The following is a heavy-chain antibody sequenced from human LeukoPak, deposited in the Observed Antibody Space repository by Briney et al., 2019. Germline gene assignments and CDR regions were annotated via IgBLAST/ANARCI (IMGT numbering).Heavy chain of an antibody. D-gene: IGHD6-19*01. CDR3: ARRGTDSGWDFDS. Sequence: SEALSLTCAVSGDSISSYYWSWIRQPAGKGLEWIGQIYTSGSTNYKPSLKSRVTMSVDMSKNQLSLELSSVTAADTAVYYCARRGTDSGWDFDSWGQGTLVTVSS. CDR2: IYTSGST. J-gene: IGHJ4*02. V-gene: IGHV4-4*07. CDR1: GDSISSYY.